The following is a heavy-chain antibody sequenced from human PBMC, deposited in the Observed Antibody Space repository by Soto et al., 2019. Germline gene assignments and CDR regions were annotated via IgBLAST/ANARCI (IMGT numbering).Heavy chain of an antibody. CDR2: IYYSGST. V-gene: IGHV4-61*01. Sequence: SETLSLTCTVSGGSVSSGSYYWSWIRQPPGKGLEWIGYIYYSGSTNYNPSLKSRVTISVDTSKNQFSLKLSSVTAADTAVYYCARATVVAASYGMDVWGQGTTVTVSS. CDR3: ARATVVAASYGMDV. CDR1: GGSVSSGSYY. J-gene: IGHJ6*02. D-gene: IGHD2-15*01.